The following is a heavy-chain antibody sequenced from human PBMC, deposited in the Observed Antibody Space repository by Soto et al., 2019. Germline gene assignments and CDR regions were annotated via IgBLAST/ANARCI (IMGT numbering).Heavy chain of an antibody. V-gene: IGHV2-5*02. J-gene: IGHJ5*02. CDR1: GFSLSTSGVG. Sequence: ASGPTLVNPTQTLTLTCTFSGFSLSTSGVGVGWIRQPPGKALEWLALIYWDDDKRYSPSLKSRLTITKDTSKNQVVLTMTNMGPVDTATYYCAHTVLLVVVAAIWFDPWGQGTLVTVTS. CDR2: IYWDDDK. D-gene: IGHD2-15*01. CDR3: AHTVLLVVVAAIWFDP.